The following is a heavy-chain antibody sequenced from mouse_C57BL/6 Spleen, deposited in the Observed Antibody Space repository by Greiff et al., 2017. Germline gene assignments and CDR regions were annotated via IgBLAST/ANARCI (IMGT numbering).Heavy chain of an antibody. J-gene: IGHJ1*03. V-gene: IGHV8-12*01. CDR2: IYWDDDK. D-gene: IGHD2-5*01. Sequence: QVTLKESGPGILQSSQTLSLTCSFSGFSLSTSGMGVSWIRQPSGKGLEWLAHIYWDDDKRYNPSLKGRHTISKDTSRNQVFLKIVSVDTADTATWDCTLRRTYYSNYKYFDVWDTGTTETVTS. CDR1: GFSLSTSGMG. CDR3: TLRRTYYSNYKYFDV.